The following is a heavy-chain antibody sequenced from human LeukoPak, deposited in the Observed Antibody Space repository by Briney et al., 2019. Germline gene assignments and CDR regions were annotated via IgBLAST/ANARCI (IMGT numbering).Heavy chain of an antibody. J-gene: IGHJ5*02. D-gene: IGHD3-10*01. CDR3: ARGSYGSGSYTSWFDP. Sequence: SQTLSLSCTVSGGSISSGDYYWSWIRQPPGKGLEWIGYMYYSGSTYYNPSLESRVSMSIETSKNQLSLKLSSVTAADTAVYYCARGSYGSGSYTSWFDPWGQGTLVTVSS. CDR1: GGSISSGDYY. CDR2: MYYSGST. V-gene: IGHV4-30-4*01.